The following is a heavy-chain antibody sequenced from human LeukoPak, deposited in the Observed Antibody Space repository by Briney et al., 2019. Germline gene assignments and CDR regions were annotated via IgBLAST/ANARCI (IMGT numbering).Heavy chain of an antibody. CDR3: ARGTRYSSGWYEFYYYYGMDV. CDR1: GFTFSSYA. CDR2: ISYDGSNK. D-gene: IGHD6-19*01. J-gene: IGHJ6*02. Sequence: GGSLRLSCAASGFTFSSYAMHWVRQAPGKGLEWVAVISYDGSNKYYADSVKGRFTISRDNSKNTLYLQMNSLRAEDTAVYYCARGTRYSSGWYEFYYYYGMDVWGPGTTVTVSS. V-gene: IGHV3-30-3*01.